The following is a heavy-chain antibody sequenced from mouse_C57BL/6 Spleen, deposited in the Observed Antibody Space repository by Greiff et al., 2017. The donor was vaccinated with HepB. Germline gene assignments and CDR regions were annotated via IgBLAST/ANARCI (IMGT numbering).Heavy chain of an antibody. Sequence: EVNLVESGEGLVKPGGSLKLSCAASGFTFSSYAMSWVRQTPEKRLEWVAYISSGGDYIYYADTVKGRFTISRDNARNTLYLQMSSLKSEDTAMYYCTREDYGSSLDYGGQGTTLTVSS. J-gene: IGHJ2*01. CDR1: GFTFSSYA. V-gene: IGHV5-9-1*02. CDR2: ISSGGDYI. D-gene: IGHD1-1*01. CDR3: TREDYGSSLDY.